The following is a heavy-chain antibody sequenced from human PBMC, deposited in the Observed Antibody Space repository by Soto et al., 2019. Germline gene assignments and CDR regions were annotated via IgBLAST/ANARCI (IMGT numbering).Heavy chain of an antibody. J-gene: IGHJ4*02. CDR2: MNPNSGNT. D-gene: IGHD3-22*01. CDR3: ASTPHDYYDSSGYPI. CDR1: GYTFTSYD. Sequence: ASVKVSCKASGYTFTSYDINWVRQATGQGLEWMGWMNPNSGNTGYAQKIQGRVTMTRNTSISTAYMEMSSLRSADTAVFYCASTPHDYYDSSGYPIWGQGTLVTVSS. V-gene: IGHV1-8*01.